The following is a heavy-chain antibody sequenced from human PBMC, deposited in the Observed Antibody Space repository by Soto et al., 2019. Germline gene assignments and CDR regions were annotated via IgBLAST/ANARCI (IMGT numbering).Heavy chain of an antibody. D-gene: IGHD3-16*02. Sequence: QVQLQESGPGLVRPSETLSLTCTVSGGSVSSGNNYWSWIRQPPGKGLEWIGYLYYTGTTKYNPSLKGRGTISVDTSKNQFSLNLNSVTAADTAVYYCARDYLWGSHRDVHFWGQGILVTVSS. CDR1: GGSVSSGNNY. CDR2: LYYTGTT. CDR3: ARDYLWGSHRDVHF. J-gene: IGHJ4*02. V-gene: IGHV4-61*01.